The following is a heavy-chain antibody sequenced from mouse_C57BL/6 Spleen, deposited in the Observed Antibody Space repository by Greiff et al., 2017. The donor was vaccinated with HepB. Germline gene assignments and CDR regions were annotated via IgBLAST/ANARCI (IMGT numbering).Heavy chain of an antibody. J-gene: IGHJ1*03. CDR3: TRDPGTWYFDV. D-gene: IGHD4-1*01. V-gene: IGHV5-9-1*02. Sequence: EVQGVESGEGLVKPGGSLKLSCAASGFTFSSYAMSWVRQTPENRLEWVAYISSGGDYIYYADTVKGRFTISRDNARNTLYLQMSSLKSEDTAMYYCTRDPGTWYFDVWGTGTTVTVSS. CDR2: ISSGGDYI. CDR1: GFTFSSYA.